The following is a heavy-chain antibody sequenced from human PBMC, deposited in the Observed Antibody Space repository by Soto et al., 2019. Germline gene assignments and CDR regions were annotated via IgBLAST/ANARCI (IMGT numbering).Heavy chain of an antibody. CDR1: GGTFTTYD. CDR3: ARDRSSSWYNGTFYFDS. Sequence: QVQLVQSGAEVRKPGSSVKVSCKASGGTFTTYDISWVRQAPGQGLEWMGGIIPLFDATKYAQKFRGRVTISADKATGTGYMELSSLRSEDMAMYYCARDRSSSWYNGTFYFDSWGQGTLVTVSS. V-gene: IGHV1-69*06. J-gene: IGHJ4*02. CDR2: IIPLFDAT. D-gene: IGHD6-19*01.